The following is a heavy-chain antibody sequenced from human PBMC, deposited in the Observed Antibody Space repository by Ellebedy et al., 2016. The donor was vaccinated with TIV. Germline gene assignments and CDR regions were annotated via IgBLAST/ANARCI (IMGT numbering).Heavy chain of an antibody. V-gene: IGHV3-7*01. D-gene: IGHD6-19*01. J-gene: IGHJ4*02. CDR2: IKQDGSEK. CDR1: GFTFSSYW. Sequence: GESLKISCAASGFTFSSYWMSWVRQAPGKGLEWVANIKQDGSEKYYADSVKGRFTISRDNAKNSVYLQMNSLREGDTAVYYCARGLAMGAAGKNFWGQGTLVTVSS. CDR3: ARGLAMGAAGKNF.